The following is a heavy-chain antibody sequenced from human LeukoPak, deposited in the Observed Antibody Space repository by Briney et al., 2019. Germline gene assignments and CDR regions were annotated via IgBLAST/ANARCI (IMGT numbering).Heavy chain of an antibody. CDR2: IYYSGST. CDR3: ARVPRSYYYYYYMDV. J-gene: IGHJ6*03. V-gene: IGHV4-59*01. Sequence: GTLSLTCTVSGGSISSYYWSWIRQPPGKGLEWIGYIYYSGSTNYNPSLKSRVTISVDTSKNQFSLKLSSVTAADTAVYYCARVPRSYYYYYYMDVWGKGTTVTVSS. CDR1: GGSISSYY.